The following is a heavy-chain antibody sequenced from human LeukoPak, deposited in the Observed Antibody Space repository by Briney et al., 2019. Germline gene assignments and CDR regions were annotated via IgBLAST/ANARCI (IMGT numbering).Heavy chain of an antibody. J-gene: IGHJ6*02. CDR2: MRYDGSNK. CDR3: ARGRSLPWFGEFDGMDV. V-gene: IGHV3-30*02. Sequence: PGGSLRLSCAASGFTFSSYGMHWVRQAPGNGLEWVAFMRYDGSNKYYADSVKGRFTISRDNSKNTLYLQMNSLRAEDTAVYYCARGRSLPWFGEFDGMDVWGQGTTVTVSS. D-gene: IGHD3-10*01. CDR1: GFTFSSYG.